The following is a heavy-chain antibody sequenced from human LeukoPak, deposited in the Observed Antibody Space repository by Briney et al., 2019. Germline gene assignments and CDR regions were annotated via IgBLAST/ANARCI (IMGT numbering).Heavy chain of an antibody. J-gene: IGHJ4*02. CDR1: GFTFSSYA. CDR2: VSGSGGST. D-gene: IGHD3-10*01. Sequence: PGRSLRLSCAASGFTFSSYAMSWVRQAPGEGLEWVSAVSGSGGSTYYADSVKGRFTIYRDNSKNALYLQINSLRGEDAAVYYCEKGTTEQPRVYNYWGQGTLVTVSS. CDR3: EKGTTEQPRVYNY. V-gene: IGHV3-23*01.